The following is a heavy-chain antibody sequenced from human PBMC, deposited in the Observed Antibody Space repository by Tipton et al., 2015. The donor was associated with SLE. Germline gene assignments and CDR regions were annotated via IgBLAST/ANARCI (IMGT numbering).Heavy chain of an antibody. CDR3: AIEGRTRGLHRIPQEAFDI. Sequence: QLVQSGPEVKKPGSSVKVSCKASGDTFSNNAITWVRQAPGQGLEWMGVIIPIFGTANYAQKFQGRATITTDESTSTAYLELRSLTSEDTAVYYCAIEGRTRGLHRIPQEAFDIWGQGTMVTVSS. D-gene: IGHD3-10*01. CDR1: GDTFSNNA. CDR2: IIPIFGTA. J-gene: IGHJ3*02. V-gene: IGHV1-69*05.